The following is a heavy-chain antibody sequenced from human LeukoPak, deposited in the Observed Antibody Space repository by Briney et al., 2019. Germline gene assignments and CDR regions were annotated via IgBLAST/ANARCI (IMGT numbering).Heavy chain of an antibody. J-gene: IGHJ4*02. D-gene: IGHD5-12*01. CDR1: GFTFSSYS. Sequence: GGSLRLSCAASGFTFSSYSMNWVRQAPGKGLEWVSYISSSSSTIYYADSVKGRFTISRDNAKNSLYLQTNSLRAEDTAVYYCAREGWLRVDYWGQGTLVTVSS. CDR3: AREGWLRVDY. V-gene: IGHV3-48*01. CDR2: ISSSSSTI.